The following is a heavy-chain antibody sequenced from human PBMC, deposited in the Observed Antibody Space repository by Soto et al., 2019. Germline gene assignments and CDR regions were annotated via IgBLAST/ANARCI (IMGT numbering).Heavy chain of an antibody. Sequence: GESLKISCKGSGYSFTSYWIGWVRQMPGKGLEWMGIIYPGDSDTRYSPSFQGQVTISADKSISTAYLQWSSLKASDTAMYYCARRSGDIVATFDYHYYGMDVWGQGTTVTVSS. D-gene: IGHD5-12*01. CDR2: IYPGDSDT. CDR3: ARRSGDIVATFDYHYYGMDV. CDR1: GYSFTSYW. J-gene: IGHJ6*02. V-gene: IGHV5-51*01.